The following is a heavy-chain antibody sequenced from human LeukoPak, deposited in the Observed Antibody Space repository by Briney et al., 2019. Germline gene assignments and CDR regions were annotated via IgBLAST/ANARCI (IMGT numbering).Heavy chain of an antibody. CDR1: GFTFSSYA. CDR3: ARDRGYDFWSGFHFDY. D-gene: IGHD3-3*01. V-gene: IGHV3-30-3*01. Sequence: PGRSLRLSCAASGFTFSSYAMHWVRQGPGKGLEWVAVISYDGSNKYYADSVKGRFTISRDNSKNTLYLQMNSLRAEDTAVYYCARDRGYDFWSGFHFDYWGQGTLVTVSS. CDR2: ISYDGSNK. J-gene: IGHJ4*02.